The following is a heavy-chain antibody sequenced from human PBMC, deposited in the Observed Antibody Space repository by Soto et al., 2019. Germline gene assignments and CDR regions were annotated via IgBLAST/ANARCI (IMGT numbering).Heavy chain of an antibody. J-gene: IGHJ6*02. Sequence: SETLSLTCTVSGGSISGYYWSWIRQPPGKGLEWIGNVYYSGGAKYNPSVRRRVSISVDTSKNQFSLNLSSVTAADTAVYYCTRDGDGRMTTNPYYYYGMDVWGPGITVTVSS. V-gene: IGHV4-59*01. D-gene: IGHD2-21*02. CDR1: GGSISGYY. CDR2: VYYSGGA. CDR3: TRDGDGRMTTNPYYYYGMDV.